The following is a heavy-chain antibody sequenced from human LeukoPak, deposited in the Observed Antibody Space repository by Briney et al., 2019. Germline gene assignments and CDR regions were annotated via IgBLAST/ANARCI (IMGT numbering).Heavy chain of an antibody. J-gene: IGHJ4*02. CDR3: ARRGYSYGYRQGFDY. CDR1: GGSFSSYT. Sequence: SSVKVSCKASGGSFSSYTISWVRQAPGQGLEWMGRIIPILGIANYAQKFQGRVTITADKSTSTAYMELSSLRSEDTAVYYCARRGYSYGYRQGFDYWGQGTLVTVSS. D-gene: IGHD5-18*01. V-gene: IGHV1-69*02. CDR2: IIPILGIA.